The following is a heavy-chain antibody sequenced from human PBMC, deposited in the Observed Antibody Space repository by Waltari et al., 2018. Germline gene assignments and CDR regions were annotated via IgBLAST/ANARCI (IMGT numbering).Heavy chain of an antibody. D-gene: IGHD3-22*01. CDR1: GLHVSVNN. CDR3: ARDSWYYYDSSGYYD. CDR2: IYSGGST. Sequence: EVQLVVSGGGLIQPGGSLSLSCPASGLHVSVNNLSWVLTPPGKGLEWVSVIYSGGSTYYADSVKGRFTISRDNSKNTLYLQMNSLRAEDTAVYYCARDSWYYYDSSGYYDWGQGTLVTVSS. V-gene: IGHV3-53*01. J-gene: IGHJ4*02.